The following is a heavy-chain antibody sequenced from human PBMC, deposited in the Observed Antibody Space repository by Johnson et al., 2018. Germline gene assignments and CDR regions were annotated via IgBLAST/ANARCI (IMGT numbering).Heavy chain of an antibody. D-gene: IGHD3-10*01. CDR3: ARTHGSGRVRSNNGMDV. Sequence: QVQLVQSGGGVVPXGRTXRLXCAASGFTFSNYGMHWVRQAPGTGLEWVALIWFDGNNKYYGESVKGRFTVSRDNSKNTLYLQMNSLRAEDTAVYYCARTHGSGRVRSNNGMDVWGQGTPVTVSS. V-gene: IGHV3-33*01. J-gene: IGHJ6*02. CDR2: IWFDGNNK. CDR1: GFTFSNYG.